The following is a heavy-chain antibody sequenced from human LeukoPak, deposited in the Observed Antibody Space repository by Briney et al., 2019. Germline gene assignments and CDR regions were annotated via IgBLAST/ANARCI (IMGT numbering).Heavy chain of an antibody. CDR3: AKGEESAGLYAAFDI. Sequence: GGSLRLSCAASGFTFRSCAMSWVRKAPGKGPEWVSVISGTSDHIHYTDSVKGRFTISRDNSKNTASLQMNSLRGEDTAVYYCAKGEESAGLYAAFDIWGQGTTVTVSS. CDR1: GFTFRSCA. CDR2: ISGTSDHI. V-gene: IGHV3-23*01. D-gene: IGHD6-13*01. J-gene: IGHJ3*02.